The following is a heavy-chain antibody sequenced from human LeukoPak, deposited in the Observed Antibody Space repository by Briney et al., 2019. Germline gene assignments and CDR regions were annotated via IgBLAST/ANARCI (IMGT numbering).Heavy chain of an antibody. CDR3: ARERWGSCGGDCYLFDY. CDR1: GFTFSGSA. J-gene: IGHJ4*02. D-gene: IGHD2-21*02. Sequence: PGGSLRLSCAASGFTFSGSAIHWVRQAPGKGLEWVGRIRGKANTYATLYDASVKGRFTISRDDSKNTAYLQMNSLRDEDTAVYYCARERWGSCGGDCYLFDYWGQGTLVTVSS. CDR2: IRGKANTYAT. V-gene: IGHV3-73*01.